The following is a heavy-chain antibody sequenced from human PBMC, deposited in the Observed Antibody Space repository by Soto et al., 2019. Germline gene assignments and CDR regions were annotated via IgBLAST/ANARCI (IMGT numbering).Heavy chain of an antibody. J-gene: IGHJ4*02. Sequence: PGGSLRLSCAASGFTFSSYGMHWVRQAPGKGLEWVAVISYDGSNKYYADSVKGRFTISRDNSKNTLYLQMNSLRAEDTAVYYCAKDIGSSGRGDYWGQGTLVTVSS. CDR1: GFTFSSYG. V-gene: IGHV3-30*18. CDR2: ISYDGSNK. D-gene: IGHD3-22*01. CDR3: AKDIGSSGRGDY.